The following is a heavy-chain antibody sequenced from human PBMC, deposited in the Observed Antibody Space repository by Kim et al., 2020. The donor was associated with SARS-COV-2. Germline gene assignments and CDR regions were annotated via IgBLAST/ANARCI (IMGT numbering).Heavy chain of an antibody. V-gene: IGHV4-30-2*01. CDR2: IYVSGTS. CDR1: GGSISSVSLA. D-gene: IGHD4-17*01. Sequence: SETLSLTCRVSGGSISSVSLAWSWIRQAPGKGSEWHGYIYVSGTSHLNPALGRRATLSHERAKNQYTHQQRPVTAAATAVYFCASGGDTPVTSFWYLEL. J-gene: IGHJ2*01. CDR3: ASGGDTPVTSFWYLEL.